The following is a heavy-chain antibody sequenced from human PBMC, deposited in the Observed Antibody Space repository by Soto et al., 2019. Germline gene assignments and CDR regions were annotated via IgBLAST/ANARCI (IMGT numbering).Heavy chain of an antibody. CDR3: AREALGYCSGGSCYDYYYGMDV. J-gene: IGHJ6*02. Sequence: ASVKVSCKASGYTFTSYAMHWVRQAPGQRLEWMGWINAGNGNTKYSQKFQGRVTITRDTSASTAYMELSSLRSEDTAVYYCAREALGYCSGGSCYDYYYGMDVWGQGTKVTVSS. V-gene: IGHV1-3*01. D-gene: IGHD2-15*01. CDR2: INAGNGNT. CDR1: GYTFTSYA.